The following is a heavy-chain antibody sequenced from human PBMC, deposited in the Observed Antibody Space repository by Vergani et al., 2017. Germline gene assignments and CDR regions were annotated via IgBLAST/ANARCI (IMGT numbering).Heavy chain of an antibody. V-gene: IGHV6-1*01. J-gene: IGHJ6*03. CDR2: TYYRSKWYT. D-gene: IGHD1-26*01. CDR3: ARGTRGELRPNYNCYYMDV. CDR1: GDSVSSNSAA. Sequence: QVQLQQSGPGLVKPSQSLSLTCAIPGDSVSSNSAAWNWIRQSPSRGLEWLGRTYYRSKWYTDYAVSVKSRITINPDTSKNQFSLQLNSVTPEDTAVYYCARGTRGELRPNYNCYYMDVGGKGTTVTVSS.